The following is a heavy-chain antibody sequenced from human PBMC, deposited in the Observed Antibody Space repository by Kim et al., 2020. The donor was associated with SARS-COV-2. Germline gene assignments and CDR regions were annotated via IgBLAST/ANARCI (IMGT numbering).Heavy chain of an antibody. CDR2: IHYNGRT. CDR1: SDSIISTSHY. CDR3: ARSLLITGSTGGWFDP. Sequence: SETLSLTCTVSSDSIISTSHYWGWICQPPGKGLEWIGSIHYNGRTHYNPSLESRVIISVDSSSNQFSLRLSSVTAADTAVYHCARSLLITGSTGGWFDPWGQGTLVTVSS. J-gene: IGHJ5*02. D-gene: IGHD1-20*01. V-gene: IGHV4-39*01.